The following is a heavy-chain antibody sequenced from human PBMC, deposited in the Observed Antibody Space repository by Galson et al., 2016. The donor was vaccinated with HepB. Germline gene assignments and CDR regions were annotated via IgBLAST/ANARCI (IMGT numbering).Heavy chain of an antibody. V-gene: IGHV3-48*02. Sequence: SLRLSCAASGFYFSTYTLNWVRQAPGKGPEWISYISNRGDIIYYADSVKGRFTVSRDNAKNSLFLQMNSLRDEDTAVYYFARDSLSPRGLGFWGQGTLVTVSS. CDR1: GFYFSTYT. D-gene: IGHD2/OR15-2a*01. J-gene: IGHJ4*02. CDR3: ARDSLSPRGLGF. CDR2: ISNRGDII.